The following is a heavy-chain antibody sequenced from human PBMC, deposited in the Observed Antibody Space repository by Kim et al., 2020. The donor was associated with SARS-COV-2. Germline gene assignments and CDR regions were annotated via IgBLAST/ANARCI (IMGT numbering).Heavy chain of an antibody. D-gene: IGHD2-2*01. V-gene: IGHV1-46*01. CDR3: ARPYCSSTSCYAFDY. Sequence: ASVKVSCKASGYTFTSYYMHWVRQAPGQGLEWMGIINPSGGSTSYAQKFQGRVTMTRDTSTSTVYMELSSLRSEDTAVYYCARPYCSSTSCYAFDYWGQGTLVTVSS. J-gene: IGHJ4*02. CDR1: GYTFTSYY. CDR2: INPSGGST.